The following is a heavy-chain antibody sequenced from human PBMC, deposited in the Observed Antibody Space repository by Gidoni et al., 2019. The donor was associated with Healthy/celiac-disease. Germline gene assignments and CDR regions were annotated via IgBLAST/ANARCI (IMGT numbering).Heavy chain of an antibody. V-gene: IGHV4-34*01. J-gene: IGHJ5*02. CDR3: ARDYYGSSGYYPYNWFDP. CDR1: GGSFSGYY. Sequence: QVQLQQWGAGLLKPSETLSLTCAVSGGSFSGYYWSWIRQPPGKGLEWIGEINHSGSTNYNPSLKSRVTISVDTSKNQFSLKLSSVTAADTAVYYCARDYYGSSGYYPYNWFDPWGQGTLVTVSS. D-gene: IGHD3-22*01. CDR2: INHSGST.